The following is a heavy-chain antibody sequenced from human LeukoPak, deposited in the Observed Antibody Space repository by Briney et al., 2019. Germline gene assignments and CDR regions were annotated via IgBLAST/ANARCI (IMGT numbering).Heavy chain of an antibody. CDR3: AREARLGELSGSGSYHDDAADI. V-gene: IGHV3-7*01. Sequence: PGGSLRLSCAASGFTFSSYGMHWVRQAPGKGLEWVANIKQDGNEQFYVDSVKGRFTIARDNAKSSVYLQMNSLRVEDTAVYFCAREARLGELSGSGSYHDDAADIWGQGTMVSVSS. CDR1: GFTFSSYG. CDR2: IKQDGNEQ. D-gene: IGHD3-10*01. J-gene: IGHJ3*02.